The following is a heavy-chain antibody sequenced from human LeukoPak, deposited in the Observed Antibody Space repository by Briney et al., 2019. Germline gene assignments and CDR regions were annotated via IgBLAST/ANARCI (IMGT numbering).Heavy chain of an antibody. CDR3: ARDSGHLDC. J-gene: IGHJ4*02. D-gene: IGHD2-15*01. Sequence: GGSLRLSCAASGFTFSSYWMSWVRQAPGKGREWVANINHDGYEKNYVGSVKGRFTISRDSAKSSLYLQMDSLRAEDTAVYYCARDSGHLDCWGQGTLVTVSS. CDR1: GFTFSSYW. CDR2: INHDGYEK. V-gene: IGHV3-7*01.